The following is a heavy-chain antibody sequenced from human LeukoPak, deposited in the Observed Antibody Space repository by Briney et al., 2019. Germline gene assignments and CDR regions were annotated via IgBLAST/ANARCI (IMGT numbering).Heavy chain of an antibody. Sequence: GGSLRLSCAASGFTFSSYAMHWVRQAPGKGLEWVAVISYDGSNKYYADSVKGRFTISRDNSKNTLYLQMNSLRAEDTAVYYCARGAIVGANFDYWGQGTLVTVSS. J-gene: IGHJ4*02. CDR3: ARGAIVGANFDY. D-gene: IGHD1-26*01. CDR1: GFTFSSYA. V-gene: IGHV3-30-3*01. CDR2: ISYDGSNK.